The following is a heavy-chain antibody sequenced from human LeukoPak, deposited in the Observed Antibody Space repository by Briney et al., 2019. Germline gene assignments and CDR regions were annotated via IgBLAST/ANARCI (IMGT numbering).Heavy chain of an antibody. J-gene: IGHJ4*02. CDR2: IHQDGSQK. V-gene: IGHV3-7*03. D-gene: IGHD1-26*01. Sequence: GGSLRLSCAASGFTFTRHWMAWVRQAPGKRLEWVANIHQDGSQKYYVDSVKGRFTMSRDNSKNSLDLQMNSLRAEDTAVYYCARYGGSYFDYWGQGTLVTVSS. CDR3: ARYGGSYFDY. CDR1: GFTFTRHW.